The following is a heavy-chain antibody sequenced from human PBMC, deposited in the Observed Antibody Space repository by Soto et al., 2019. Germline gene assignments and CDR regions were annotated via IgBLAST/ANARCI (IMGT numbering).Heavy chain of an antibody. J-gene: IGHJ3*02. CDR2: IYSGGST. CDR3: ARDKDSSGHVDAFDI. V-gene: IGHV3-53*01. CDR1: GFTVSSNY. D-gene: IGHD3-22*01. Sequence: GGSLRLSCAASGFTVSSNYMSWVRQAPGKGLEWVSVIYSGGSTYYADSVKGRFTISRDNSKNTLYLQMNSLRAEDTAVCYCARDKDSSGHVDAFDIWGQGTMVTVS.